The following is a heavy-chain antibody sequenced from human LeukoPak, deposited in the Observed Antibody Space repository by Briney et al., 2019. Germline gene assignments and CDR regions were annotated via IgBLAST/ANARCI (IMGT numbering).Heavy chain of an antibody. CDR3: ASSVTMIDYFDY. Sequence: SETLSLTCTVSGGSISSYYWSWIRQPPGKGLEWIGYIYYSGSTNYNPSLTSRVTISVDTSKNQFSLKLSSVTAADTAVYYCASSVTMIDYFDYWGQGTLVTVSS. D-gene: IGHD3-22*01. CDR1: GGSISSYY. V-gene: IGHV4-59*01. J-gene: IGHJ4*02. CDR2: IYYSGST.